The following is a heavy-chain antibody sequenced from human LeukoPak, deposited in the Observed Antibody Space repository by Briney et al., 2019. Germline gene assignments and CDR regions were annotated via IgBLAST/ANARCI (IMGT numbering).Heavy chain of an antibody. Sequence: GGSLRLSCAASGFTFSSYAMSWVRQVPGKGLEWVSAISGGGGSTYYADSVKGRFTISRDNSKNTLYLQMNSLRAEDTAVYYCAKRGYICGLDYWGQGTLVTVSS. CDR1: GFTFSSYA. CDR3: AKRGYICGLDY. V-gene: IGHV3-23*01. J-gene: IGHJ4*02. D-gene: IGHD5-18*01. CDR2: ISGGGGST.